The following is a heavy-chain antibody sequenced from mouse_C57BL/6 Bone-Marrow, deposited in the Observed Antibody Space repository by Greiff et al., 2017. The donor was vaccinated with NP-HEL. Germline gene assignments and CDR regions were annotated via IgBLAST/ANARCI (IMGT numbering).Heavy chain of an antibody. CDR2: INPNNGGT. D-gene: IGHD3-2*02. J-gene: IGHJ3*01. Sequence: VQLQQSGPELVKPGASVKIPCKASGYTFTDYNMDWVKQSHGKSLEWIGDINPNNGGTIYNQKFKGKATLTVDKSSSTAYMELRSLTSEDTAVYYCARTMAAQATLFAYWGQGTLVTVSA. CDR3: ARTMAAQATLFAY. V-gene: IGHV1-18*01. CDR1: GYTFTDYN.